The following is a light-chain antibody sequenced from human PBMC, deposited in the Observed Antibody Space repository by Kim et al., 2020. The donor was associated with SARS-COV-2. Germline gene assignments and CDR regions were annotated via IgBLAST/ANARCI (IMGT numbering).Light chain of an antibody. CDR1: KIGDKR. J-gene: IGLJ3*02. Sequence: SYELTQPPSVSVVPGQTASISCGGSKIGDKRVNWHQQKPGQAPILVINSDTDRPSGIPERFSGSNFGNTATLTVSRVEAGDEADYYCQVWDTSSDYPGVFGGGTQLTVL. CDR3: QVWDTSSDYPGV. V-gene: IGLV3-21*01. CDR2: SDT.